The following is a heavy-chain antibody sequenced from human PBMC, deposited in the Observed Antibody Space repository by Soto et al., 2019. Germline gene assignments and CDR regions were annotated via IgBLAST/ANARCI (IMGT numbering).Heavy chain of an antibody. CDR1: GGTFSSYT. Sequence: QVQLVQSGAEVKKPGSSVKVSCKASGGTFSSYTISWVRQAPGQGLEWMGRIIPILGIANYAQKFQGRVTITAEKSTSTAYMELSSLRSEDTAVYYCARAGGGVVVEHYWGQGTLVTVSS. CDR3: ARAGGGVVVEHY. D-gene: IGHD2-15*01. CDR2: IIPILGIA. J-gene: IGHJ4*02. V-gene: IGHV1-69*02.